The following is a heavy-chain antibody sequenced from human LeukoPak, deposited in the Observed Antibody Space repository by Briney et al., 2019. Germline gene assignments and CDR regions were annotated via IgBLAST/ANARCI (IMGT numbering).Heavy chain of an antibody. CDR3: AEKKNFYFDY. Sequence: GGSLRLSCAASGFTFSSYAMRWVRQVPGKGLEWLSAISSSGSTTYYADSVKGRFTISRDNSKNTLYLQMNSLRAEDTAVYYCAEKKNFYFDYWGQGTLVTVSS. D-gene: IGHD1-7*01. J-gene: IGHJ4*02. V-gene: IGHV3-23*01. CDR1: GFTFSSYA. CDR2: ISSSGSTT.